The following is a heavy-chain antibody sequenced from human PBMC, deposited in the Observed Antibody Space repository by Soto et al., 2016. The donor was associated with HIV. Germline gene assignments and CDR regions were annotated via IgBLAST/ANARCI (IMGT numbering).Heavy chain of an antibody. CDR2: ISYDGTIK. V-gene: IGHV3-48*03. CDR3: ARDGQWHPLDY. Sequence: EVQLVESGGGLVQPGGSLRLSCAASGFTFSKYKMNWVRQAPGKGLEWISDISYDGTIKNYADSVKGRFTISRDNAKNSLYLQMDSLRAEDTAVYYCARDGQWHPLDYWGQGTLVTVSS. CDR1: GFTFSKYK. D-gene: IGHD6-19*01. J-gene: IGHJ4*02.